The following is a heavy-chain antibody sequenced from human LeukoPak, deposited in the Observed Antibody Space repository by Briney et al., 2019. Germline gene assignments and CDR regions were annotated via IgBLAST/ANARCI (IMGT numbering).Heavy chain of an antibody. CDR2: ISGSGDKT. D-gene: IGHD2-15*01. J-gene: IGHJ6*03. V-gene: IGHV3-23*01. CDR1: GFTFSDYA. Sequence: GGSLRLSCAASGFTFSDYAMSWVRQAPGEGLEWVSAISGSGDKTFHADSVKGRFTTSRDNSKNTLSLQMSSLRVEDSAVYFCAKDTSAWWYHRAYMNVWGTGTTVTVSS. CDR3: AKDTSAWWYHRAYMNV.